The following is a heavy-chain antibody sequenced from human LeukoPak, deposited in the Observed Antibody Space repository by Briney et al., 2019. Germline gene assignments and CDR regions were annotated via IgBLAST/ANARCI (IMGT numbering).Heavy chain of an antibody. Sequence: SETLSLTCAVYGGSFSGYYWSWIRQPPGKGLEWIGEINHSGSTNYNPSLKSRVTISVDTSKNQFSLKLSSVTAADTAVYYCARGNGDYPNDWGQGTLVTVSS. CDR1: GGSFSGYY. D-gene: IGHD4-17*01. J-gene: IGHJ4*02. V-gene: IGHV4-34*01. CDR3: ARGNGDYPND. CDR2: INHSGST.